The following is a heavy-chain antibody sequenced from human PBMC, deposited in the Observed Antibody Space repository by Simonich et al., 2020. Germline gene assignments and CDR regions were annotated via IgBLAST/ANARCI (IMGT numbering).Heavy chain of an antibody. J-gene: IGHJ2*01. CDR2: TNPNSGGK. D-gene: IGHD2-15*01. CDR3: ARDGVNCSGGSCYWYFDL. CDR1: GYTFTGYY. Sequence: QVQLVQSGAEVKKPGASVKVSCKASGYTFTGYYMHWVRQAPGQGLEWMGRTNPNSGGKNYEQKFQGRVTRTRDTSISTAYMELSRLRSDDTAVYYCARDGVNCSGGSCYWYFDLWGRGTLVTVSS. V-gene: IGHV1-2*06.